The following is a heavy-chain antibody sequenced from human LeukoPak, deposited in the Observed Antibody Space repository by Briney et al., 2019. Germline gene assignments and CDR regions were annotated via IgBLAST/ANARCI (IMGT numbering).Heavy chain of an antibody. J-gene: IGHJ3*02. CDR1: GGSISSGGYY. CDR3: ARDRGGTGHDAFDI. CDR2: IYYSGST. V-gene: IGHV4-31*03. D-gene: IGHD3-10*01. Sequence: SETLSLTCTVSGGSISSGGYYWSWIRQHPGKGLEWIGYIYYSGSTYYNPSLKSRVTISVDTSKNQFSLKLSSVTAADTAVYYCARDRGGTGHDAFDIWGQGTMVTVSS.